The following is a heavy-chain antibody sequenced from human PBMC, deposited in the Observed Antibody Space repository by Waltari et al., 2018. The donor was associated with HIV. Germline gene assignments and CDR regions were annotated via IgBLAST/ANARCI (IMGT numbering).Heavy chain of an antibody. Sequence: EVQLVESGGGLVQPGGSLRLSCAASGFTFSSSGVNWVRQAPGKGGEGIADIRSSSTIYYADSVKGRFTISRDNAKNSVYLQMNSLRAEDTAVYYCVRPLGGGYTYWGQGTLVTVSS. D-gene: IGHD3-22*01. V-gene: IGHV3-48*04. CDR2: IRSSSTI. J-gene: IGHJ4*02. CDR1: GFTFSSSG. CDR3: VRPLGGGYTY.